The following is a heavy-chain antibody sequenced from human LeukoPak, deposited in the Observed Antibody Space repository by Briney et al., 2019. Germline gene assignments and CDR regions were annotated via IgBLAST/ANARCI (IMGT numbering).Heavy chain of an antibody. Sequence: SETLSLTCIVSGVSISSYHWSWIRQPAAKGLEWIGRIHTSGTTNYNPSLESRVTMSGDPSMSQFSLNLKSVTAADTAVYYCARGPSRGDYRSCFDPWGQGTLVTVSS. CDR1: GVSISSYH. D-gene: IGHD1-14*01. CDR3: ARGPSRGDYRSCFDP. J-gene: IGHJ5*02. V-gene: IGHV4-4*07. CDR2: IHTSGTT.